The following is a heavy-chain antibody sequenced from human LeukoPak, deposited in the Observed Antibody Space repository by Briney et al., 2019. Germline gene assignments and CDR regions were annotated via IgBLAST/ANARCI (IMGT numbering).Heavy chain of an antibody. CDR2: MYYSGST. Sequence: NPSETLSLTCTVSGGSISSSSYYWGWIRQPPGKGLEWIGSMYYSGSTYYNPSLKSRVTISVDTSKNQFSLKLSSVTAADTAVYYCARGRIMITFGGVNCFDPWGQGTLVTVSS. J-gene: IGHJ5*02. CDR3: ARGRIMITFGGVNCFDP. CDR1: GGSISSSSYY. D-gene: IGHD3-16*01. V-gene: IGHV4-39*07.